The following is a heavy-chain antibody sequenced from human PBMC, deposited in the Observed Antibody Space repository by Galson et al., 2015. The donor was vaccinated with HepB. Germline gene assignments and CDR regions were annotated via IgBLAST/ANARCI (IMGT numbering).Heavy chain of an antibody. CDR3: ARDYRNKGMDV. J-gene: IGHJ6*02. Sequence: SLRLSCAASGFSLSDYWMTWIRQAPGKGLEWVSYISNGGGSAMYYADSVKGRFTVSRDYAMNRLYLQMSSLRAEDTAVYYCARDYRNKGMDVWGQGTTVTVSS. CDR1: GFSLSDYW. CDR2: ISNGGGSAM. V-gene: IGHV3-11*01. D-gene: IGHD1-26*01.